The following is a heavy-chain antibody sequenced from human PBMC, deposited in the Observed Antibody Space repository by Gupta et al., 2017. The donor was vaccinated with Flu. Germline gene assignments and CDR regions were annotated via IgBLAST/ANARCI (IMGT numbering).Heavy chain of an antibody. D-gene: IGHD3-16*01. V-gene: IGHV3-11*01. J-gene: IGHJ4*02. CDR2: ISGSGSGI. CDR1: GFIFSDYY. CDR3: ARGLRRLGELAPHFDN. Sequence: QMQLVESGGGLVKPGGSLRLSCVASGFIFSDYYMAWVRQAPGKGLVWLSYISGSGSGIYYADSVKGRFTISRDNAKNSVYLQMNNLGPEDAGVYYCARGLRRLGELAPHFDNWGQGTPVTVSS.